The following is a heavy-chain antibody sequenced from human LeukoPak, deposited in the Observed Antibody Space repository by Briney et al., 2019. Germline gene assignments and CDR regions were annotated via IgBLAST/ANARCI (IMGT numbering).Heavy chain of an antibody. J-gene: IGHJ4*02. CDR3: AKTGGSYYGVSFDY. Sequence: GGSLRLSCAASGFTFSSYSMNWVRQAPGKGLEWVSSISSSSSYIYYADSVKGRFTISRDNSKNTLYLQMNSLRAEDTAVYYCAKTGGSYYGVSFDYWGQGTLVTVSS. CDR2: ISSSSSYI. V-gene: IGHV3-21*04. CDR1: GFTFSSYS. D-gene: IGHD1-26*01.